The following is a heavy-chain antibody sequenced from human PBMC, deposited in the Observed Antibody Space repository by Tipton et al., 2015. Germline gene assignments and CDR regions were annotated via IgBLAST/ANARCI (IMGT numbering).Heavy chain of an antibody. V-gene: IGHV4-59*01. J-gene: IGHJ6*02. Sequence: TLSLTCTVSGGSFSDYYWSWIRQSPGEGLEWIGYIYYSGSINYSPSLKSRVTISLDTSKNQFSLTLNSVTAADTAVYYCARDLEHGMDVWGQGTTVTVSS. CDR3: ARDLEHGMDV. CDR1: GGSFSDYY. D-gene: IGHD5-24*01. CDR2: IYYSGSI.